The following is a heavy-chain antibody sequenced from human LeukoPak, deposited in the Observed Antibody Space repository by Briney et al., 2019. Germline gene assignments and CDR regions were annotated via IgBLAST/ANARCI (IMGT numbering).Heavy chain of an antibody. V-gene: IGHV3-15*01. J-gene: IGHJ4*02. CDR2: IKSKTDGGTT. Sequence: PGGSLRLSCAASGFTFSNAWMSWVRQAPGKGLEWVGRIKSKTDGGTTDYAAPVKGRFTISRDDSKNTLYLQMNSLKTEDTTVYYCTTSPVGATKLGYWGQGTLVTVSS. CDR3: TTSPVGATKLGY. CDR1: GFTFSNAW. D-gene: IGHD1-26*01.